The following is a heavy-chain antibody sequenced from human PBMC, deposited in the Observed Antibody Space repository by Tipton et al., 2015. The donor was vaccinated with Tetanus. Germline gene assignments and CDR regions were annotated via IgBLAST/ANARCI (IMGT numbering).Heavy chain of an antibody. CDR2: IIPIFGTI. D-gene: IGHD3-22*01. CDR1: GGSFSTYI. V-gene: IGHV1-69*06. J-gene: IGHJ4*02. CDR3: ARSRGGTRVYYAIAF. Sequence: QLVQSGAEVKKPGSSLKVSCKTSGGSFSTYITSWVRQAPGQGLEWMGGIIPIFGTITYAQKFKGRVTITADKSTNTAHMELNSLTSEDTGVYYCARSRGGTRVYYAIAFWGQGTLVTVSS.